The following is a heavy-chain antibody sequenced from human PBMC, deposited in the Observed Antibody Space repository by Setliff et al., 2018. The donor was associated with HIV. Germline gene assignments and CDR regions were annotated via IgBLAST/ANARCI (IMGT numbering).Heavy chain of an antibody. Sequence: SETLSLTCTVSGGSISSSNYYWGWIRQPPGKGLEWIGSIYYSGSTNYNPSLKSRVTISVDTSKNQFSLKLSSVTAADTAVYYCASTGYSSGWSFDYWGQGTLVTVSS. CDR3: ASTGYSSGWSFDY. V-gene: IGHV4-39*07. J-gene: IGHJ4*02. CDR1: GGSISSSNYY. D-gene: IGHD6-19*01. CDR2: IYYSGST.